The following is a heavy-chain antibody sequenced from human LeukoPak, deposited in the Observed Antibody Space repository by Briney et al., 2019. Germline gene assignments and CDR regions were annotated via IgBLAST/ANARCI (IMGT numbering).Heavy chain of an antibody. D-gene: IGHD2-2*01. CDR2: ISTSSSTI. Sequence: GGSLRLSCAASGFTLSSYNMYWARQAPGKGLEWVSYISTSSSTIYYADSVKGRFTISRDNAKNSLYLQMNSLRAEDTAVYYCARDRGYCRGTTCYAYYMDVWGKGTTVTVSS. CDR1: GFTLSSYN. V-gene: IGHV3-48*01. CDR3: ARDRGYCRGTTCYAYYMDV. J-gene: IGHJ6*03.